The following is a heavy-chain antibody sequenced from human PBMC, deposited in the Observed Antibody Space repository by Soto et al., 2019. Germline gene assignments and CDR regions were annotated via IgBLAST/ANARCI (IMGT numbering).Heavy chain of an antibody. CDR3: ARDRDITIPFYGMDV. CDR1: GYTFTSYA. CDR2: INAGNGNT. J-gene: IGHJ6*02. V-gene: IGHV1-3*01. D-gene: IGHD3-9*01. Sequence: ASVKVSCKASGYTFTSYAMHWVRQAPGQRLEWMGWINAGNGNTKYSQKFQGRVTITRDTSASTAYMELSSLGSEDTAVYYCARDRDITIPFYGMDVWGQGTTVTVSS.